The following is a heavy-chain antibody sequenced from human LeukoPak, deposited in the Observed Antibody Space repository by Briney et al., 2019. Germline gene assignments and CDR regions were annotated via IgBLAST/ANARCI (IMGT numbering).Heavy chain of an antibody. J-gene: IGHJ4*02. D-gene: IGHD3-10*01. CDR1: GFTFSSYG. V-gene: IGHV3-23*01. Sequence: GGSLRLSCAASGFTFSSYGMSWVRQAPGKGLEWVSVISGSGGSTYHADSVKGRFTISRDNSKNALYLQMNSLRAEDTAVYYCAKYYYGSGSYYKGLDYWGQGTLVTVSS. CDR2: ISGSGGST. CDR3: AKYYYGSGSYYKGLDY.